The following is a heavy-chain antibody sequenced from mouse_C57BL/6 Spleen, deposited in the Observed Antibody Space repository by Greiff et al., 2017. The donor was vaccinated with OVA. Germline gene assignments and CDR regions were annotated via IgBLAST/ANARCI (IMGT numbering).Heavy chain of an antibody. CDR2: IDPSDSYT. J-gene: IGHJ3*01. V-gene: IGHV1-69*01. Sequence: QVHVKQPGAELVMPGASVKLSCKASGYTFTSYWMHWVKQRPGQGLEWIGEIDPSDSYTNYNQKFKGKSTLTVDKSSSTAYMQLSSLTSEDSAVYYCARRAYDYDEVWFAYWGQGTLVTVSA. D-gene: IGHD2-4*01. CDR3: ARRAYDYDEVWFAY. CDR1: GYTFTSYW.